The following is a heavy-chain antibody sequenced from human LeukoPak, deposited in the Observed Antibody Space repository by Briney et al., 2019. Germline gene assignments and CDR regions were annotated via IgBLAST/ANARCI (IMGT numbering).Heavy chain of an antibody. CDR2: ISAYNGNT. Sequence: ASVKVSCKASGYTFTSYGISWVRQAPGQGLEWMGWISAYNGNTNYAQKLQGRVTMTTDTFTSTAYMELRSLRSDDTAVYYCARGGGYDILTGYYVPWDYWGQGTLVTVSS. D-gene: IGHD3-9*01. V-gene: IGHV1-18*01. J-gene: IGHJ4*02. CDR1: GYTFTSYG. CDR3: ARGGGYDILTGYYVPWDY.